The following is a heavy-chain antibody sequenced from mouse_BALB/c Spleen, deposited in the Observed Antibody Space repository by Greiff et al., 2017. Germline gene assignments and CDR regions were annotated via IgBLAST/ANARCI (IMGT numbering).Heavy chain of an antibody. D-gene: IGHD1-1*01. J-gene: IGHJ1*01. Sequence: EVQLVESGGGLVKPGGSLKLSCAASGFTFSSYAMSWVRQTPEKRLEWVASISSGGSTYYPDSVKGRFTISRDNARNILYLQMSSLRSEDTAMYYCARVGAYYYGSLHWYFDVWGAGTTVTVSS. CDR3: ARVGAYYYGSLHWYFDV. CDR2: ISSGGST. CDR1: GFTFSSYA. V-gene: IGHV5-6-5*01.